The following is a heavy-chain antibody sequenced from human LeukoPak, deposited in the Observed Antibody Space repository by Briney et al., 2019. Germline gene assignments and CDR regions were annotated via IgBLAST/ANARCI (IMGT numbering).Heavy chain of an antibody. Sequence: AVKVSCKASGFTFTSSAVQWVRPARGQRLGWIGWIVNRSGNTNYAQKFQERVTITRDMSTSTAYMELSILRSEDTAVYYCAAVGGPRTTGTTRSDAFDIWGQGTMVTVS. CDR3: AAVGGPRTTGTTRSDAFDI. CDR2: IVNRSGNT. CDR1: GFTFTSSA. V-gene: IGHV1-58*01. J-gene: IGHJ3*02. D-gene: IGHD1-1*01.